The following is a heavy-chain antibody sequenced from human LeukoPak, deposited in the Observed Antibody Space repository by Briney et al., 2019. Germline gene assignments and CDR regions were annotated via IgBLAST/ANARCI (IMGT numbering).Heavy chain of an antibody. CDR1: GGSISSGDYY. CDR2: IYYSGST. J-gene: IGHJ4*02. V-gene: IGHV4-30-4*01. Sequence: SETLSLTCTVSGGSISSGDYYWGWIRQPPGKGLEWIGYIYYSGSTYYNPSLKSRVTISVDTSKNQFSLKLSSVTAADTAVYYCARESHDSSGYYSRYFDYWGQGTLVTVSS. D-gene: IGHD3-22*01. CDR3: ARESHDSSGYYSRYFDY.